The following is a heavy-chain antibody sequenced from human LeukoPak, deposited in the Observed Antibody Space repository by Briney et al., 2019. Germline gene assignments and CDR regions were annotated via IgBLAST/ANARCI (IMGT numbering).Heavy chain of an antibody. Sequence: GGSLRLSCAASGFSVTNNYMSWVRQAPGKGLEWVSTILGSGDTWSADSVKGRFTVSRDNLKNTVYLQMHSLRAEDTAVYYCAKWAAVWGQGTLVTVSS. D-gene: IGHD2-8*01. CDR2: ILGSGDT. J-gene: IGHJ4*02. V-gene: IGHV3-66*01. CDR3: AKWAAV. CDR1: GFSVTNNY.